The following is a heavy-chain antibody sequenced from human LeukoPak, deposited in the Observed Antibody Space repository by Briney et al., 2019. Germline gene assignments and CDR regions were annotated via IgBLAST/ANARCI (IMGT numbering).Heavy chain of an antibody. J-gene: IGHJ4*02. CDR2: IKQDGSEK. CDR3: ARIIAAAGYFDY. Sequence: GGSLRLSCAASGFTVSSYWMSWVRQAPGKGLEWVANIKQDGSEKYYVDSVKGRFTISRDNAKNSLYLQMNSLRAEDTAVYYCARIIAAAGYFDYWGQGTLVTVSS. CDR1: GFTVSSYW. D-gene: IGHD6-13*01. V-gene: IGHV3-7*01.